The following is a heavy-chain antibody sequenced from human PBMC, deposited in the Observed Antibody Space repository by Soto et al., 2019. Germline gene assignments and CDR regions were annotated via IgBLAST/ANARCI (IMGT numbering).Heavy chain of an antibody. D-gene: IGHD6-13*01. CDR2: INPTGGGT. CDR3: ARGLAAGDH. Sequence: QVQLVQSGAEVKNPGASVKVSCKASGYTFTNYYIHWVRQAPGQGLEWMAIINPTGGGTNYAQKFQGRVTLARDTFMNTVHMDLTSVTSEDTAIYYCARGLAAGDHWGQGTLVTVSS. CDR1: GYTFTNYY. V-gene: IGHV1-46*01. J-gene: IGHJ4*02.